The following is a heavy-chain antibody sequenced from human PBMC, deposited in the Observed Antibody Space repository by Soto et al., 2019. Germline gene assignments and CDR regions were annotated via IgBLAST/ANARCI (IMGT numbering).Heavy chain of an antibody. J-gene: IGHJ6*02. CDR1: GYIFVNYG. CDR3: VMVDNYVTPTPQDV. V-gene: IGHV1-18*01. Sequence: QVQLVQSGDEVKKPGASVKVSCKASGYIFVNYGIAWVRQAPGQGLEWMGWISPYTGNTHFASTVQGRLTMTTNTPTSTAYMDVGSLTSDDTAVYYCVMVDNYVTPTPQDVWGQGTTVTVSS. CDR2: ISPYTGNT. D-gene: IGHD3-16*01.